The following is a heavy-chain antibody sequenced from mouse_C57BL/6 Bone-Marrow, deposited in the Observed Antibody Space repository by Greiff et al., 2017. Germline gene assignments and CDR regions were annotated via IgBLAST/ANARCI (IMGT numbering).Heavy chain of an antibody. J-gene: IGHJ4*01. D-gene: IGHD1-1*01. Sequence: LQESGPGLVAPSQSLSITCTVSGFSLTSYGVHWVRQPPGKGLEWLVVIWSDGSTTYNSALKSRLSISKDNSKSQVFLKMNSLQTDDTAMYYCARHDPLSTVVAPDAMDYWGQGTSVTVSS. CDR3: ARHDPLSTVVAPDAMDY. V-gene: IGHV2-6-1*01. CDR1: GFSLTSYG. CDR2: IWSDGST.